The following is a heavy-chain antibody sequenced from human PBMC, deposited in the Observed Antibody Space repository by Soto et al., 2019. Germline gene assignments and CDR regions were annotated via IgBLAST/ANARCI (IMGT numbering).Heavy chain of an antibody. D-gene: IGHD1-1*01. CDR2: IYHSGST. CDR3: AGRNRPPDDYFDC. Sequence: PSETLSLTCAVSGGSISSGGYSWSWIRQPPGKGLEWIGYIYHSGSTYYNPPLKSRVTISVDRSKNQFSLKLSSVTAADTAVYYCAGRNRPPDDYFDCWGQGTLVTVSS. J-gene: IGHJ4*02. CDR1: GGSISSGGYS. V-gene: IGHV4-30-2*01.